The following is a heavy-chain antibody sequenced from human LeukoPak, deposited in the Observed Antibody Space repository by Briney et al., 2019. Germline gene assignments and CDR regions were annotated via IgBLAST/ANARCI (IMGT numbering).Heavy chain of an antibody. CDR2: INWSGGST. J-gene: IGHJ3*02. D-gene: IGHD2-21*02. V-gene: IGHV3-20*04. CDR3: ARDSDSYYFDPRLSFHI. CDR1: GFNFDEYG. Sequence: GGSLRFSCAASGFNFDEYGLSWVRQVPGKGLEWVSGINWSGGSTGYADSVKGRFTISRDNAKKSLYLQMNSLKTEDSALYYCARDSDSYYFDPRLSFHIWGQGPMSTVSS.